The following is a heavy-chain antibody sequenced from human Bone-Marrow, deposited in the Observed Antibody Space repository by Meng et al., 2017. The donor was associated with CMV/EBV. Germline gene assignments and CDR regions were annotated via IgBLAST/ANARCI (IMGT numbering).Heavy chain of an antibody. CDR2: ISSSGSTI. CDR1: GFTFSSYE. D-gene: IGHD1-26*01. Sequence: GESLKISCAASGFTFSSYEMNWVRQAPGKGLEWVSYISSSGSTIYYADSVKGRFTISRDNSKNTLYLQMNSLRAEDTAVYYCASFGATTPVVYWGQGTLVTVSS. V-gene: IGHV3-48*03. CDR3: ASFGATTPVVY. J-gene: IGHJ4*02.